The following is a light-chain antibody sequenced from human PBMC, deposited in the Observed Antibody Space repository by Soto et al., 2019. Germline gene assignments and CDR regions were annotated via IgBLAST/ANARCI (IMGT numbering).Light chain of an antibody. J-gene: IGKJ4*01. Sequence: EFVLTQSPGTLSLSPGVRATLSCRASPSVCRNSLAWYQQKPGQAPRLLIYGASTRAAGIPERFSGSGSGTAFTLTISRLEPEDFAVYYCQQYGSSPPLTFGGGTKVEIK. CDR1: PSVCRNS. V-gene: IGKV3-20*01. CDR3: QQYGSSPPLT. CDR2: GAS.